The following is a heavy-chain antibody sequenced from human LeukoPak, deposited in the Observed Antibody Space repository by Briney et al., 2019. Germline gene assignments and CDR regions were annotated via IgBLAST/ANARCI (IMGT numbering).Heavy chain of an antibody. CDR1: GFTFSSYQ. D-gene: IGHD1-26*01. J-gene: IGHJ4*02. CDR2: ISTTGDNI. CDR3: ARDLAGGASYFDY. Sequence: GGSLRLSCVVSGFTFSSYQMNWVRQAPGKGLEWVAYISTTGDNIQYTDSVKGRFTISRDNAKNSLYLQMNSLRAEDTAVYYCARDLAGGASYFDYWGQGTLVTVSS. V-gene: IGHV3-48*03.